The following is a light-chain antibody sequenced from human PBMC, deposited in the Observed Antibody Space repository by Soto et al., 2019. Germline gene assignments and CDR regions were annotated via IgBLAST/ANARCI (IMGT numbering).Light chain of an antibody. V-gene: IGKV3-20*01. CDR2: GVS. CDR1: QSVDSTF. CDR3: QQYNVWPLT. Sequence: EIVLTQSPGSLSLSPGERATLSCRASQSVDSTFFAWYQKKPGQAPRLLMYGVSKRATGIPDRFSGSGSGTDFTLTISRLEPEDFAVYYCQQYNVWPLTFGGGTKVEFK. J-gene: IGKJ4*01.